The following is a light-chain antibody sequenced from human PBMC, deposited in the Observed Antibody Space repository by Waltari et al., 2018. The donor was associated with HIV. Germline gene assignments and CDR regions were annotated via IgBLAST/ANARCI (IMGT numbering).Light chain of an antibody. J-gene: IGLJ3*02. Sequence: SYALTQPPSVSVAPGQTANITCGGNDIVTQSVHGYQQKPGQAPVLVVYDDTDRPSGIPERFSGSNSGNTASLTISRVEAGDEAAYYCQVWNTSSDPVFGGGTKLTVL. V-gene: IGLV3-21*02. CDR3: QVWNTSSDPV. CDR2: DDT. CDR1: DIVTQS.